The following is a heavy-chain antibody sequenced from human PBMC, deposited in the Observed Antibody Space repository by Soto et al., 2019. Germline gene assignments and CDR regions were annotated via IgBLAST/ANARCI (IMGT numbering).Heavy chain of an antibody. CDR3: ARGDYDFWSGYPLPPFDY. CDR2: ISSNSTYI. Sequence: EVQLVESGGGLVKPGGSLRLSCAASGFTFSSYSLNWVRQAPGKGLEWVSSISSNSTYIYYADSRKGRFTISSDNARNSLFLQMNSLRAEDTAVYYCARGDYDFWSGYPLPPFDYWGQADLVTVSS. D-gene: IGHD3-3*01. CDR1: GFTFSSYS. J-gene: IGHJ4*02. V-gene: IGHV3-21*01.